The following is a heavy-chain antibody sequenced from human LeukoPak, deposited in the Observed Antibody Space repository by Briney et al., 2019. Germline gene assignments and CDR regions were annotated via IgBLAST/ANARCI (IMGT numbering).Heavy chain of an antibody. Sequence: SETLSLTCAVYGGSFSGYYWSWIRQPPGKGLEWIGEINHSGSTNYNPSLKSRVTISVDTSKNQFSLKLSSVTAADTAVYYCARDIAVAGAGLDYWGQGTLVTVSS. D-gene: IGHD6-19*01. J-gene: IGHJ4*02. CDR2: INHSGST. V-gene: IGHV4-34*01. CDR3: ARDIAVAGAGLDY. CDR1: GGSFSGYY.